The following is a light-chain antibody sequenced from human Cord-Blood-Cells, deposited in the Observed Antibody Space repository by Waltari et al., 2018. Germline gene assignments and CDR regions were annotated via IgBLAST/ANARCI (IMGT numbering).Light chain of an antibody. CDR2: GAS. CDR3: QQYNNGPFT. J-gene: IGKJ3*01. V-gene: IGKV3-15*01. CDR1: QGVSSN. Sequence: EIVMTPSPATLSVSLGESATLSCRASQGVSSNSAWYQQKPSQAPMLHNYGASTRATGIPARFSGSGSGTEFTHTSSSLQSEDFAVYYCQQYNNGPFTFGPGTKVDIK.